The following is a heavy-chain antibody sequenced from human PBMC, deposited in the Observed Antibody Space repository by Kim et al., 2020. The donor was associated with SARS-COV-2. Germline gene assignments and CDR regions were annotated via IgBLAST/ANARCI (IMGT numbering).Heavy chain of an antibody. CDR2: IRSKAYGGTT. V-gene: IGHV3-49*03. D-gene: IGHD3-16*02. CDR1: GFTFGDYA. J-gene: IGHJ4*02. CDR3: TREERGYYDYVWGSYPDY. Sequence: GGSLRLSCTASGFTFGDYAMSWFRQAPGKGLEWVGFIRSKAYGGTTEYAASVKGRFTISRDDSKSIAYLQMNSLKTEDTAVYYCTREERGYYDYVWGSYPDYWGQGTLVTVSS.